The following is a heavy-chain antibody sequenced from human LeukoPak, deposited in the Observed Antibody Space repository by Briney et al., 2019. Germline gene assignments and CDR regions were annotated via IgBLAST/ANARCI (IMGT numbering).Heavy chain of an antibody. CDR2: IYYSGNT. CDR1: AGSITAYY. V-gene: IGHV4-59*08. Sequence: SQTLSLTSTLSAGSITAYYWTWIRQPPAKLLEWLGSIYYSGNTKYIPSLKSRVTMSADTSKNQFFLKLSSVTAADTAVYYCARHYIASGGGDAFDIWGQGTMVTVSS. CDR3: ARHYIASGGGDAFDI. J-gene: IGHJ3*02. D-gene: IGHD6-13*01.